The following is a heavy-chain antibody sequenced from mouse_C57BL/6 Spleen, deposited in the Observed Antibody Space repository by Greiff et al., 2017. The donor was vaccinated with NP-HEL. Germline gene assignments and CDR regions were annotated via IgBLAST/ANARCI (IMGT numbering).Heavy chain of an antibody. J-gene: IGHJ1*03. V-gene: IGHV5-17*01. Sequence: EVKLMESGGGLVKPGGSLKLSCAASGFTFSDYGMHWVRQAPEKGLEWVAYISSGSSTIYYADTVKGRFTISRDNAKNTLFLQMTSLRSEDTAMYYCARGVYYGPYWYFDVWGTGTTVTVSS. D-gene: IGHD1-1*01. CDR2: ISSGSSTI. CDR1: GFTFSDYG. CDR3: ARGVYYGPYWYFDV.